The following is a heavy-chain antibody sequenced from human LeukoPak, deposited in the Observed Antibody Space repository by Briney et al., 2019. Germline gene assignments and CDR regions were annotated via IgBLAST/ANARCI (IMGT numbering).Heavy chain of an antibody. CDR1: GFTFSSYW. J-gene: IGHJ3*02. CDR2: IKQDGSEK. CDR3: ARDGAPYMPQEAFDI. V-gene: IGHV3-7*01. Sequence: GGSLRLSCAASGFTFSSYWMSWVRQAPGKGLEWVANIKQDGSEKYYVDSVKGRFTISRDNAKNSLYLQMNSLRAEDTAVYYCARDGAPYMPQEAFDIWGPGTMVTVSS. D-gene: IGHD2-2*01.